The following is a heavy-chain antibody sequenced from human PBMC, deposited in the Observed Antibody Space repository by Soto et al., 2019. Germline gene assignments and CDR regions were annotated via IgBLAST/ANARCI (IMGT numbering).Heavy chain of an antibody. CDR2: IYYSGST. CDR3: AKVILCCCDCFPSYYFDY. Sequence: SETLSLTCTVSGGSISSGGYYWSWIRQHPGKGLEWIGYIYYSGSTYYNPSLKSRVTISVDTSKNQFSLKLSSVTAADTAVYYCAKVILCCCDCFPSYYFDYWGQGTLVTVSS. D-gene: IGHD2-21*02. V-gene: IGHV4-31*03. J-gene: IGHJ4*02. CDR1: GGSISSGGYY.